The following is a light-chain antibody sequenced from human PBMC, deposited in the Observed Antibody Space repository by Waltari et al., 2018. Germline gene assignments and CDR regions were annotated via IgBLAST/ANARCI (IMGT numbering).Light chain of an antibody. CDR1: SSDVGGYNS. V-gene: IGLV2-14*03. Sequence: QSALTQPASVSGSPGQSITISCTGTSSDVGGYNSVSWYQDHPGQAPKVIIYDVSDRPSWISERFSGSKSGNTASLPISGLQAEDEADYYCSSQSSDNVVLFGGGTKLTVL. CDR2: DVS. CDR3: SSQSSDNVVL. J-gene: IGLJ2*01.